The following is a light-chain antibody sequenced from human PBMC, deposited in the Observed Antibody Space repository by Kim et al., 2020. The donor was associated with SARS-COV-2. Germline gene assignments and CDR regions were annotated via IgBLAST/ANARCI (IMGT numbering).Light chain of an antibody. Sequence: PGERATLSCRASQSVSSSYLAWYQQKPGQAPRLLIYAASSRATGIPDRFSGSGSGTDFTLTISRLEPEDFAVYYCQQYGSSPQTFGGGTKVEIK. CDR1: QSVSSSY. CDR3: QQYGSSPQT. CDR2: AAS. V-gene: IGKV3-20*01. J-gene: IGKJ4*01.